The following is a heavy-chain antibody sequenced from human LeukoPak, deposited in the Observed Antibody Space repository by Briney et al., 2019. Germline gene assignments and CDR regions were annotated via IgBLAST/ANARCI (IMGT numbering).Heavy chain of an antibody. Sequence: PGGSLRLSCAAPGFTFSNYNMNWVRQAPGKSLEWVSSITSTSTYTFYADSVKGRFTISRDNAKNSLYLQMNSLRAEDTAVYYCARAFVGGFDYWGQGTLVTVSS. J-gene: IGHJ4*02. D-gene: IGHD3-16*01. CDR2: ITSTSTYT. CDR3: ARAFVGGFDY. CDR1: GFTFSNYN. V-gene: IGHV3-21*01.